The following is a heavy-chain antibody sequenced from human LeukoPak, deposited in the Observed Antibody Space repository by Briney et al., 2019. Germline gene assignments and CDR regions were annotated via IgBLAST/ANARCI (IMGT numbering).Heavy chain of an antibody. CDR1: GFTFRNYG. J-gene: IGHJ5*02. CDR2: ISSSSSNI. D-gene: IGHD1-26*01. V-gene: IGHV3-48*04. Sequence: GGSLGLSCAASGFTFRNYGMNWVRQAPGKGLEWVSYISSSSSNIAYADSVKGRFTISRDSAKNSLYLQMNSLRAEDTAVYYCARAGSGRSPDWFDPWGQGTLVTVSS. CDR3: ARAGSGRSPDWFDP.